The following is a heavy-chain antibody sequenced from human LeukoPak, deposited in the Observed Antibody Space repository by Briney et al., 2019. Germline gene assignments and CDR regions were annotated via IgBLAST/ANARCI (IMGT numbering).Heavy chain of an antibody. CDR3: TRVGYIDEGIDY. V-gene: IGHV3-7*04. CDR2: IKQDGSKK. CDR1: GFPFSSYW. Sequence: GGSLRLSCVASGFPFSSYWMTWVRQAPGKGQEWVANIKQDGSKKSYVDSVKGRFTISRDNAKNSLYLQMNSLRAEDTAIYYCTRVGYIDEGIDYWGQGTLVTVSS. D-gene: IGHD5-24*01. J-gene: IGHJ4*02.